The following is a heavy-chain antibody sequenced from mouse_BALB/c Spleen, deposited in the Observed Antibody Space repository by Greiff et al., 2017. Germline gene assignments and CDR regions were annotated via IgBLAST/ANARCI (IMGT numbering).Heavy chain of an antibody. CDR1: GFTFSSYA. D-gene: IGHD1-3*01. V-gene: IGHV5-9-3*01. CDR2: ISSGGSYT. CDR3: LYSRDAMDY. J-gene: IGHJ4*01. Sequence: EVQLQESGGGLVKPGGSLKLSCAASGFTFSSYAMSWVRQTPEKRLEWVATISSGGSYTYYPDSVKGRFTISRDNAKNTLYLQMSSLRSEDTAMYYCLYSRDAMDYWGQGTSVTVSS.